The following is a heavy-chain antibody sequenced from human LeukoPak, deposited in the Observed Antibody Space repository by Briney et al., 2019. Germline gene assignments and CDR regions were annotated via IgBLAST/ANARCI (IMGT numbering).Heavy chain of an antibody. CDR2: ICYSGST. Sequence: SETLSLTCSVSGGFMSSYYWRWMRQPPGEGLEWIGYICYSGSTNFNTSRKSPVTISVGAFQDQVSLRLNPVTAADTAVYYCASGSYSFYYMVVWGKGTTVTVSS. V-gene: IGHV4-59*01. D-gene: IGHD1-26*01. J-gene: IGHJ6*03. CDR1: GGFMSSYY. CDR3: ASGSYSFYYMVV.